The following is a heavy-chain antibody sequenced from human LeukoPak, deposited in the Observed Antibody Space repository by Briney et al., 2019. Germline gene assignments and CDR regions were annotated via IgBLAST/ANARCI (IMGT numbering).Heavy chain of an antibody. J-gene: IGHJ5*02. CDR1: GGSFSGYY. V-gene: IGHV4-34*01. D-gene: IGHD2-2*01. CDR2: INHSGST. CDR3: ATNPGGYCSSTRCYGEAP. Sequence: SETLPLTCAVYGGSFSGYYWSWIRQTPGKGLEWIGEINHSGSTNYNPSLKSRVSISIDTSRNQFFLKLTSVTAADTAVYYCATNPGGYCSSTRCYGEAPWGQGTLVTVSS.